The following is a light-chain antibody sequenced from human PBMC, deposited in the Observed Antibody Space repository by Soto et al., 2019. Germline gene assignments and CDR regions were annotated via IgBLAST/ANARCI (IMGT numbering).Light chain of an antibody. CDR3: QQSYSDPPT. J-gene: IGKJ1*01. V-gene: IGKV1-39*01. Sequence: DIQMTQSPSSLSASVGDRVTITCRASQNINTYLIWYRQKLGEAPNLLIYGVSSVQSGVSPRFSGSGSGTEFTLTIISLQPEDLATYFCQQSYSDPPTFGQGTKVEI. CDR1: QNINTY. CDR2: GVS.